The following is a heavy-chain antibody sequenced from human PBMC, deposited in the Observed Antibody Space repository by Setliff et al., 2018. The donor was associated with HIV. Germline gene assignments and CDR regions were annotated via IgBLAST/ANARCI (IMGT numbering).Heavy chain of an antibody. J-gene: IGHJ4*02. CDR3: ARGRRITMIRGIIPFTY. CDR2: IYHSGST. V-gene: IGHV4-38-2*02. D-gene: IGHD3-10*01. Sequence: SETLSLTCTVSGYSISSGYYWGWIRQPPGKGLEWIGSIYHSGSTYYNPSLKSRVTISVDTSKNQFSLKLSSVTAADTAVYYCARGRRITMIRGIIPFTYWGQGTLVTVSS. CDR1: GYSISSGYY.